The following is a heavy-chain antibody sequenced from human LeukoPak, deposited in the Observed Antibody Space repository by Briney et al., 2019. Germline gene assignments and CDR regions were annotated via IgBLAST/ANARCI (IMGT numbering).Heavy chain of an antibody. CDR1: GGTFSSYA. CDR3: ARDGVYYDSSGYAGFDY. D-gene: IGHD3-22*01. Sequence: SVKVSCKASGGTFSSYAISWVRQAPGQGLEWMGRIIPIFGTANYAQKFQGRVTITTDESTGTAYMELSSLRSEDTAVYYCARDGVYYDSSGYAGFDYWGQGTLVTVSS. V-gene: IGHV1-69*05. CDR2: IIPIFGTA. J-gene: IGHJ4*02.